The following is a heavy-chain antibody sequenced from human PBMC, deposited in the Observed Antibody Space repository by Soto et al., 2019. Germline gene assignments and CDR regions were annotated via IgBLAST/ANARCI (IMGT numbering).Heavy chain of an antibody. Sequence: SSETLSLTCTVSGGSISSYYWSWIRQPPGKGLEWIGYIYYSGSTNYNPSLKSRVTISVDTSKNQFSLKLSSVTAADTAVYYCARGNWNYVRYYYCGMDVWGQGTTVTVSS. CDR1: GGSISSYY. V-gene: IGHV4-59*01. J-gene: IGHJ6*02. D-gene: IGHD1-7*01. CDR2: IYYSGST. CDR3: ARGNWNYVRYYYCGMDV.